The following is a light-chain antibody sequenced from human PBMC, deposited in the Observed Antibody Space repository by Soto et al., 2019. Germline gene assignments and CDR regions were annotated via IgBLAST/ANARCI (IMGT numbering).Light chain of an antibody. V-gene: IGKV1-8*01. Sequence: AIRMTQSPSSFSASTGDRVTITCRASQGISSYLAWYQQKPGKAPKLLIYAASTLQSGVPSRFSGSGSGTDFTLTISCLQSEDFATYYCQHYYSYPVGWTFGQGTKVEIK. CDR2: AAS. CDR1: QGISSY. J-gene: IGKJ1*01. CDR3: QHYYSYPVGWT.